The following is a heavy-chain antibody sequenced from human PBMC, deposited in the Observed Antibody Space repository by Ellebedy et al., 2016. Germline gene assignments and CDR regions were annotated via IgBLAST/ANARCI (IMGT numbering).Heavy chain of an antibody. V-gene: IGHV4-39*07. CDR2: IYYTGST. Sequence: SETLSLXXSVSGASITGSRDYWDWIRQPPGKGLEWIGSIYYTGSTYYNPSLNSRITISVDTSKNQFSLRLSSVTAADTAVYYCATGGGIAVSHAWGQGTLVTVSS. J-gene: IGHJ1*01. CDR1: GASITGSRDY. D-gene: IGHD6-19*01. CDR3: ATGGGIAVSHA.